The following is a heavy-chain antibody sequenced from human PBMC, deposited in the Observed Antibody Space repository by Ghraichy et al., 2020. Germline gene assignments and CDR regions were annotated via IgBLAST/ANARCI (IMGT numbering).Heavy chain of an antibody. CDR3: ARGSYYYDSSGYFFSWGYYYGMDV. Sequence: SVKVSCKASGGTFSSYAISWVRQAPGQGLEWMGGIIPIFGTANYAHKFQGRVTITADESTSTAYMELSSLRSEDTAVYYCARGSYYYDSSGYFFSWGYYYGMDVWGQGTTVTVSS. D-gene: IGHD3-22*01. CDR1: GGTFSSYA. V-gene: IGHV1-69*13. J-gene: IGHJ6*02. CDR2: IIPIFGTA.